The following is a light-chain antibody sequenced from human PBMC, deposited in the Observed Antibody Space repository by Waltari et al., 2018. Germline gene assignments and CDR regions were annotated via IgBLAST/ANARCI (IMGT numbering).Light chain of an antibody. V-gene: IGLV2-14*03. CDR3: SSYTRGRTYV. CDR1: STDIGAHDF. CDR2: DVS. Sequence: QSALTQPASVSGSPGQSIAISCSGSSTDIGAHDFVSWYQQHPGNAPKLIIFDVSSRPAGISYRCSGSKFGNTASLTISVLQAEDEADYYCSSYTRGRTYVFGSGTKVTVL. J-gene: IGLJ1*01.